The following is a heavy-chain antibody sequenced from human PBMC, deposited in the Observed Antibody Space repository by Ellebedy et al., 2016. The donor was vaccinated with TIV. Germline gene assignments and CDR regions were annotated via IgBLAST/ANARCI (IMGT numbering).Heavy chain of an antibody. CDR3: VRGVGP. CDR1: GFTFSSSN. V-gene: IGHV3-48*02. J-gene: IGHJ5*02. D-gene: IGHD1-26*01. Sequence: GESLKISXAASGFTFSSSNITWVRQAPGKGLEWVSYISSSSDAIYYADSVKGRFTISRDNAKNSLFLQMNSLRDEDTAVYYCVRGVGPWGPGTLVTVSA. CDR2: ISSSSDAI.